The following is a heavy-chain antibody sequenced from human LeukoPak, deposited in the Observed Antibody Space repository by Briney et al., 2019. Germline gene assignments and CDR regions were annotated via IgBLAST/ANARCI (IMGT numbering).Heavy chain of an antibody. Sequence: GGSLRLSCTASGFIVSSNYMSWVRQAPGKGLEWVSGIYSGGRTEYADSVKGRFSVSRDNSKNPVYLQMNTLRADDTALYYCTREPLTGYFGFDYWGQGTQVTVSS. J-gene: IGHJ4*02. V-gene: IGHV3-53*01. CDR2: IYSGGRT. D-gene: IGHD3-9*01. CDR1: GFIVSSNY. CDR3: TREPLTGYFGFDY.